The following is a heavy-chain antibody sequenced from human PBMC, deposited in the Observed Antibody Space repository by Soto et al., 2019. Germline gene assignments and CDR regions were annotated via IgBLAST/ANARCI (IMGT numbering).Heavy chain of an antibody. CDR1: GCTFSSYA. J-gene: IGHJ4*02. CDR3: AKAVWSQQLVLPTWGHAY. D-gene: IGHD6-13*01. CDR2: ISGSGGST. Sequence: GGLLRLSCAASGCTFSSYAMSLVRQAPGKGLEWVSAISGSGGSTYYADSVKGRFTISRDNSKNTLYLQMNSLRAEDTAVYYCAKAVWSQQLVLPTWGHAYWGKGTLVTVAS. V-gene: IGHV3-23*01.